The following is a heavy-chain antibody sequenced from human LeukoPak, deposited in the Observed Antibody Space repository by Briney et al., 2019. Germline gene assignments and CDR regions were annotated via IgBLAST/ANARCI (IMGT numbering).Heavy chain of an antibody. Sequence: KPSETLSLTCTVSGYSSSIDYYWCWIRQSPGKGLEWIGSIHRSGSTYYNPSLKSRVTISGDTSKSQFSLRLTSVTAADTAVYYCAGTSSGYYSTDYWGQGTLVTVSS. D-gene: IGHD5-12*01. CDR2: IHRSGST. J-gene: IGHJ4*02. CDR3: AGTSSGYYSTDY. V-gene: IGHV4-38-2*02. CDR1: GYSSSIDYY.